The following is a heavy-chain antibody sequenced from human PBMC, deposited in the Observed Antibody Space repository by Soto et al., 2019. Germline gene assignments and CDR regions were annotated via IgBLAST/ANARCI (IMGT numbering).Heavy chain of an antibody. CDR2: IWYDGSNK. CDR3: ARETAAAGIFDY. V-gene: IGHV3-33*01. J-gene: IGHJ4*02. D-gene: IGHD6-13*01. Sequence: QVQLVESGGGVVQPGRSLRLSCAASGFTFSSYGMHWVRQAPGKGLEWVAVIWYDGSNKYYADSVKGRFTISRDNSKNTLYLKMNSLRAEDTAVYYCARETAAAGIFDYWGQGTLVTVSS. CDR1: GFTFSSYG.